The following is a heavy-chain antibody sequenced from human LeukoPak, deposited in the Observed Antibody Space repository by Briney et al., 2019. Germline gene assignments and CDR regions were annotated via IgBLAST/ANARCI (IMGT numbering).Heavy chain of an antibody. CDR1: GGSFSGYY. V-gene: IGHV4-34*01. J-gene: IGHJ4*02. Sequence: SETLSLTCAVYGGSFSGYYWSWIRQPPGKGLEWIGEINHSGSTNYNPSLKSRVTISVDTSKNQFSLKLSSVTAADTAVYYCARGPILLAAAGNDLSGTGFVDYWGQGTLVTVSS. CDR2: INHSGST. D-gene: IGHD6-13*01. CDR3: ARGPILLAAAGNDLSGTGFVDY.